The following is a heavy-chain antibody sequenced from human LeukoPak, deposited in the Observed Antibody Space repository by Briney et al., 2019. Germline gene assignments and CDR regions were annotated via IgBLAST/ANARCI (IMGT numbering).Heavy chain of an antibody. J-gene: IGHJ4*02. CDR3: AKGDCSSTSCYKPPED. CDR1: VFTFSSYS. Sequence: GGSLRLSCAASVFTFSSYSMSWVRQAPWKGLEWVSAISGSGGSTYYADSVKGRFTISRDNSKNTLYLQMNSLRAEDTAVYYCAKGDCSSTSCYKPPEDWGQGTLVTVSS. D-gene: IGHD2-2*02. V-gene: IGHV3-23*01. CDR2: ISGSGGST.